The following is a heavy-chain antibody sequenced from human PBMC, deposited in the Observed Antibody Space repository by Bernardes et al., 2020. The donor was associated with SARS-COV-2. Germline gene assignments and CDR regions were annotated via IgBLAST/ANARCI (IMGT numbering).Heavy chain of an antibody. Sequence: SEPLSLTCTVSGGSISSGGYYWSWLLQHPGKGLEWIGYIYYSGSTYYNPSLKSRVTISVDTSKNQFSLKLSSVTAADTAVYYCARGGIKWLQWGQGTLVTVSS. D-gene: IGHD5-12*01. CDR1: GGSISSGGYY. CDR2: IYYSGST. CDR3: ARGGIKWLQ. V-gene: IGHV4-31*03. J-gene: IGHJ4*02.